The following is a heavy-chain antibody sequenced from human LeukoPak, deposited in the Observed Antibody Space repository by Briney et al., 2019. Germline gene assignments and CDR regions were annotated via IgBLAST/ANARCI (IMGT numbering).Heavy chain of an antibody. D-gene: IGHD3-10*01. CDR1: GYTFTSYG. CDR3: ASAFTTITMVRGVMVNWFDP. CDR2: ISAYNGNT. J-gene: IGHJ5*02. Sequence: ASVKVSCKASGYTFTSYGISWVRQAPGQGLEWMGWISAYNGNTNYAQKLQGRVTMTTDTSTSAAYMELRSLRSDDTAVYYCASAFTTITMVRGVMVNWFDPWGQGTLVTVSS. V-gene: IGHV1-18*01.